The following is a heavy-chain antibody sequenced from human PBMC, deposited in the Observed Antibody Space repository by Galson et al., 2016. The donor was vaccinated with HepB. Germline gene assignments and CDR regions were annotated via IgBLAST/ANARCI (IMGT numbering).Heavy chain of an antibody. CDR1: GFTISNYG. D-gene: IGHD2-2*01. V-gene: IGHV3-48*02. J-gene: IGHJ5*02. CDR2: ISNTRSVI. Sequence: SLRLSCAASGFTISNYGMSWVRQAPGKGLKWISSISNTRSVIHYADSVKGRFTISRDNVNNSLYLQMNSLRDEDTAVYYCARHSRPELGVEPPGTRWFDPWGQGTLVTVSS. CDR3: ARHSRPELGVEPPGTRWFDP.